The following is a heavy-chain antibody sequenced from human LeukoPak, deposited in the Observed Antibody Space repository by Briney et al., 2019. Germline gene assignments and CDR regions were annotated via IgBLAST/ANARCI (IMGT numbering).Heavy chain of an antibody. D-gene: IGHD4/OR15-4a*01. CDR2: IHYSGST. J-gene: IGHJ5*02. Sequence: PSETLPLTCTVSGGSIRGYYWSWIRQPPGKGLEWIGYIHYSGSTKYNPSLKSRVTTSVDTSKNQFFLRLTSVTAADTAVYYCARDRAADGSNWFDPWGQGTLVTVSS. CDR1: GGSIRGYY. V-gene: IGHV4-59*01. CDR3: ARDRAADGSNWFDP.